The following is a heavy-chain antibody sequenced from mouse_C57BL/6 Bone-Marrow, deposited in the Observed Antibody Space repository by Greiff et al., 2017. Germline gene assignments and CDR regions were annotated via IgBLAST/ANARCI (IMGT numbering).Heavy chain of an antibody. CDR3: ARHGYYGSSPWWYFEV. V-gene: IGHV5-12*01. CDR1: GFTFSDYY. CDR2: ISNGGGST. J-gene: IGHJ1*03. Sequence: EVQRVESGGGLVQPGGSLKLSCAASGFTFSDYYMYWVRQTPEKRLEWVAYISNGGGSTYYPDTVKGRFTISRDNAKNTLYLQMSRLKSEDTAMYYCARHGYYGSSPWWYFEVWGTGTTVTVSS. D-gene: IGHD1-1*01.